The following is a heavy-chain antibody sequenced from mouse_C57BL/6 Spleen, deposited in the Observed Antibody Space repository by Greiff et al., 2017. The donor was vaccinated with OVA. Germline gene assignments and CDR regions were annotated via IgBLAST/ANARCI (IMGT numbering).Heavy chain of an antibody. Sequence: EVQLQESGPGLVKPSQSLSLTCSVTGYSITSGYYWNWIRQFPGNKLEWMGYISYDGSNNYNPSLKNRISITRDTSKNQFFLKLTSVTTEDTATYYCARGDGYPWFAYWGQGTLVTVSA. D-gene: IGHD2-3*01. J-gene: IGHJ3*01. CDR1: GYSITSGYY. V-gene: IGHV3-6*01. CDR3: ARGDGYPWFAY. CDR2: ISYDGSN.